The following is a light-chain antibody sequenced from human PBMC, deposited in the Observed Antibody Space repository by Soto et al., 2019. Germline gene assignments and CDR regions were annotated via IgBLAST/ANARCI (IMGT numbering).Light chain of an antibody. V-gene: IGLV2-23*02. Sequence: LTQPASVSGSPRQSITISCTGTNSDVGSYNLVSWFQQHPGKAPKLVIYEVTKRPSGVSDRFSGSKSGNTASLTISGLQAEDEADYYCFSYAGDSVYVFGTGTKATVL. J-gene: IGLJ1*01. CDR2: EVT. CDR3: FSYAGDSVYV. CDR1: NSDVGSYNL.